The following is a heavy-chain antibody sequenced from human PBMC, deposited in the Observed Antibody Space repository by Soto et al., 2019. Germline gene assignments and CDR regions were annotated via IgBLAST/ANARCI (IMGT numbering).Heavy chain of an antibody. D-gene: IGHD6-6*01. Sequence: SETLSLTCAVYGGSSSGYYWSWIRQPPGKGLEWIGEINHSGSTNYNPSLKSRVTISVDTSKNQFSLKLSSVTAADTAVYYCARGRSSSSPGAFDIWGQGTMVTVSS. CDR1: GGSSSGYY. CDR2: INHSGST. J-gene: IGHJ3*02. V-gene: IGHV4-34*01. CDR3: ARGRSSSSPGAFDI.